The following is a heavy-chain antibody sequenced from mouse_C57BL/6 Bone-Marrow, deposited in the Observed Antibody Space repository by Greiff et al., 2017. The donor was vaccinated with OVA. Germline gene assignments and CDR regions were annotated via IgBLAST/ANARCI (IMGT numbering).Heavy chain of an antibody. CDR1: GYSITSDY. CDR2: ISYSGST. V-gene: IGHV3-8*01. Sequence: EVQLQESGPGLAKPSQTLSLTCSVTGYSITSDYWHWIRKFPGHKLEYMGYISYSGSTYYNPSLKSRISITRDTSKNQYYLQLNSVTTDETATYYYASGYFDYWGQGTTLTVSS. J-gene: IGHJ2*01. CDR3: ASGYFDY.